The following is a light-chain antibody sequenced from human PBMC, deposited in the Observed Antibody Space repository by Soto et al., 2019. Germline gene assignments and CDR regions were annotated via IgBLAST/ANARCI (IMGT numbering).Light chain of an antibody. CDR1: QSISRY. Sequence: ENVLTQSPATLSLSPGERATLSCRASQSISRYLAWYQQKPGQAPRLLIYDAFNRATGIPARFSGSGSGTDFTLTISGLEPEDFALYYCQQYSNWPFTCGPGTKVEFK. V-gene: IGKV3-11*01. CDR3: QQYSNWPFT. CDR2: DAF. J-gene: IGKJ3*01.